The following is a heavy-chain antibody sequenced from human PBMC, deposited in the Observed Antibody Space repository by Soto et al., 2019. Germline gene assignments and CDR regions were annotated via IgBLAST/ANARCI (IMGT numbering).Heavy chain of an antibody. V-gene: IGHV3-33*06. D-gene: IGHD1-20*01. Sequence: GGSLRLSCAASGFTFSSYGMHWVRQAPGKGLEWVAVIWYDGSNKYYADSVKGRFTISRDNSKNTLYLQMNSLRAEDTAVYYCVKSMSITGTDYWGQGTLVTVSS. CDR2: IWYDGSNK. CDR1: GFTFSSYG. CDR3: VKSMSITGTDY. J-gene: IGHJ4*02.